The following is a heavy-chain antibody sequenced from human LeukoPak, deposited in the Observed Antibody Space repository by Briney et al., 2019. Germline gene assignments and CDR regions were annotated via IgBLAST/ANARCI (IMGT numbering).Heavy chain of an antibody. CDR1: GFSFNSYG. Sequence: GGSLRLSCSASGFSFNSYGMHWVRQAPGKGLEWVAVIWHDGSHEYYADSGKGRFTISRDNSRNTVYLEMNSLRVEDTAVYYCAKDATEYGDSHFDWWGQGTLVTVSS. CDR3: AKDATEYGDSHFDW. J-gene: IGHJ4*02. D-gene: IGHD4-17*01. CDR2: IWHDGSHE. V-gene: IGHV3-33*06.